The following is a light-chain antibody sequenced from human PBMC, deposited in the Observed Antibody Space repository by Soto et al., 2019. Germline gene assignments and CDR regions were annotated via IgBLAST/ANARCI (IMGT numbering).Light chain of an antibody. Sequence: DIQMTQSPSSLSASVGDRVTITCRASQGISNYLAWYQQKPGKVPKLLISDAYTLQSGVPSRLSGSGSGTDFTLTISSLHPEDVATYYCQNYKSAPLLTFGPGTKVDLK. V-gene: IGKV1-27*01. J-gene: IGKJ3*01. CDR2: DAY. CDR3: QNYKSAPLLT. CDR1: QGISNY.